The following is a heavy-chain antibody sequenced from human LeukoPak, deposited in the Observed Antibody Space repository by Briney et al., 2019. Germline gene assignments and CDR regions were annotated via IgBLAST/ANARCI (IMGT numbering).Heavy chain of an antibody. V-gene: IGHV3-43*02. CDR2: ISGDGGTT. J-gene: IGHJ4*02. Sequence: GGSLRLSCTGSGFTFDDYAIHWVRQAPGKGLEWVSLISGDGGTTYYADSVKGRFTTSRDNSKNSLYLQMNSLRTEDTALYYCAKSQYCSGGRCYFAGDYWGQGTLVTVSS. D-gene: IGHD2-15*01. CDR1: GFTFDDYA. CDR3: AKSQYCSGGRCYFAGDY.